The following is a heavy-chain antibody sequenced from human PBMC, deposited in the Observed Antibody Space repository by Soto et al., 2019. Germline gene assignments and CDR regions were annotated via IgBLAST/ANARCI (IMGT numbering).Heavy chain of an antibody. CDR3: ARSGLELHGDNWFDP. J-gene: IGHJ5*02. V-gene: IGHV4-59*01. D-gene: IGHD1-7*01. CDR1: GGSISSYY. CDR2: IYYSGST. Sequence: QVQLQESGPGLVKPSETLSLTCTVSGGSISSYYWSWIRQPPGKGLEWIGYIYYSGSTNYNPSLKSRVTISVDTSKNQFSLKLSSVTAADTAVYYCARSGLELHGDNWFDPWGQGTLVTVSS.